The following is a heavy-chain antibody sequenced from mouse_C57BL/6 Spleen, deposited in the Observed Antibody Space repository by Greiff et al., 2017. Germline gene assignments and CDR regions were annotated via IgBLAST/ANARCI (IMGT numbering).Heavy chain of an antibody. CDR3: TRTGIYYGNYGFAY. Sequence: QVQLQPSGAELVRPGASVTLSCKASGYTFTDYELHWVKQTPVHGLEWIGAIDPETGGPAYNQKFKGKAILTAAKSSSTAYMELRSLTSEDSAVYYCTRTGIYYGNYGFAYWGQGTLVTVSA. CDR2: IDPETGGP. D-gene: IGHD2-1*01. CDR1: GYTFTDYE. J-gene: IGHJ3*01. V-gene: IGHV1-15*01.